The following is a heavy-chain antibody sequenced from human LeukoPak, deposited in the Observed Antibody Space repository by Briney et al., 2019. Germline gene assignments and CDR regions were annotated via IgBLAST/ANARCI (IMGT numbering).Heavy chain of an antibody. CDR3: ARPLITMVRGVHFDP. CDR2: ISSSGSTI. Sequence: GGSLRLSCAASGFTFSSYEMNWVRQAPGKGLEWVSYISSSGSTIYYADSVKGRFTISRDNAKNSLYLQMNSLRAEDTAVYYCARPLITMVRGVHFDPWGQGTLVTVSS. J-gene: IGHJ5*02. D-gene: IGHD3-10*01. V-gene: IGHV3-48*03. CDR1: GFTFSSYE.